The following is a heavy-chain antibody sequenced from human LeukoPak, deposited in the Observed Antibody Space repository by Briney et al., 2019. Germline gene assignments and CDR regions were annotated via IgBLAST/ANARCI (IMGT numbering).Heavy chain of an antibody. D-gene: IGHD6-13*01. CDR2: SNGDGSGT. CDR1: GFTFSTYW. Sequence: GGSLRLSCAASGFTFSTYWMHWVRQAPGGGLVWVSRSNGDGSGTFYADSVKGRFTVFRDNAKNTLFLQMNSLRAEDTAVYYCAREVYSTVWYSLDWWGQGTLVTVSS. J-gene: IGHJ4*02. CDR3: AREVYSTVWYSLDW. V-gene: IGHV3-74*01.